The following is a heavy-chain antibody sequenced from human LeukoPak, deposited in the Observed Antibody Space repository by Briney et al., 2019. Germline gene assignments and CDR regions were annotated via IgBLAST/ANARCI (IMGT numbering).Heavy chain of an antibody. CDR2: ISPYNDNT. CDR3: ARHREQWLGPGPFDI. Sequence: ASVKVSCKAAGNTFINFRVTWIRQTPGQGLEWMGWISPYNDNTNYAQRLQGRVTMTTDTSTNTAYMELRSLTSDDTALYYRARHREQWLGPGPFDIWGQGTMVTVSS. D-gene: IGHD6-19*01. CDR1: GNTFINFR. V-gene: IGHV1-18*01. J-gene: IGHJ3*02.